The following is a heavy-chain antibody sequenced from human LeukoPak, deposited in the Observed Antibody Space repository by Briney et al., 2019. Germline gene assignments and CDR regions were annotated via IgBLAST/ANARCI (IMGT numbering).Heavy chain of an antibody. D-gene: IGHD3/OR15-3a*01. Sequence: PGGSLRLSCAASGFTFKFYSMNWVRQAPGKGLEWVSYISTNTTTIYYADSVKGRFTISRDNAKNSVSLQMNSLRAEDTAVYFCARPTWTNYMDVWGKGTTVTVSS. CDR2: ISTNTTTI. J-gene: IGHJ6*03. CDR3: ARPTWTNYMDV. V-gene: IGHV3-48*04. CDR1: GFTFKFYS.